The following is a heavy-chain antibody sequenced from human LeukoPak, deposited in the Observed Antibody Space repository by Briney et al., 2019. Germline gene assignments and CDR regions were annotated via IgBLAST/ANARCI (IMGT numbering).Heavy chain of an antibody. V-gene: IGHV4-59*01. CDR2: IYYSGST. CDR1: GGSISSYY. Sequence: SETLSLTCTVSGGSISSYYWSWIRQPPGKGLEWIGYIYYSGSTNYNPFLKSRVTISVDTSKNQFSLKLSSVTAADTAVYYCARGLGVFYYDSSGYYSDYWGQGTLVTVSS. CDR3: ARGLGVFYYDSSGYYSDY. J-gene: IGHJ4*02. D-gene: IGHD3-22*01.